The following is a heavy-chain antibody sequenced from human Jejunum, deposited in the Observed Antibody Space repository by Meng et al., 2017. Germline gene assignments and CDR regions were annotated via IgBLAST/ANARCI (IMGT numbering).Heavy chain of an antibody. CDR1: GFPFSSFL. CDR3: ARDNDWVVWDY. D-gene: IGHD1-1*01. Sequence: VGAGGGLRSPWGALGLPRAGLGFPFSSFLMQWGRQAPRKGVGWVSQNKPDGNSISYADSVRGRFKISRDNAKSTLYLEMNSLRAEDAAVYYCARDNDWVVWDYWGRGTLVTVSS. V-gene: IGHV3-74*01. J-gene: IGHJ4*01. CDR2: NKPDGNSI.